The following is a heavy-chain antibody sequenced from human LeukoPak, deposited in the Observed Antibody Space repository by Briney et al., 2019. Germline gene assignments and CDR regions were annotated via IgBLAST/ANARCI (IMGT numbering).Heavy chain of an antibody. Sequence: PGRSLRLSCAASGFTFDDYAMHWVRQAPGKGLEWVSGISWNSGSIGYADSVKGRFTISRDNAKNSLYLQMNSLGAEDTALYYCAKDKGNWVATITPFDYWGQGTLVTVSS. J-gene: IGHJ4*02. D-gene: IGHD5-12*01. CDR1: GFTFDDYA. V-gene: IGHV3-9*01. CDR3: AKDKGNWVATITPFDY. CDR2: ISWNSGSI.